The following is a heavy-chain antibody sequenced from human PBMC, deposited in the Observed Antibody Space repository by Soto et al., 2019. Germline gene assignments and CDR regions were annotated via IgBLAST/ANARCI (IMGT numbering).Heavy chain of an antibody. D-gene: IGHD5-12*01. CDR3: ARDRALVDIVATSETFDI. J-gene: IGHJ3*02. CDR2: ISAYNGNT. CDR1: GYTFTSYG. V-gene: IGHV1-18*01. Sequence: GASVKVSCKASGYTFTSYGISWVRQAPGQGLEWMGWISAYNGNTNYAQKLQGRVNMTKDTSTSTAYMELRSLRYDDTAVYYCARDRALVDIVATSETFDIWG.